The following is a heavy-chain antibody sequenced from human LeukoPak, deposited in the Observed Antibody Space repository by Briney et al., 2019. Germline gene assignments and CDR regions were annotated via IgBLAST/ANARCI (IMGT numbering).Heavy chain of an antibody. CDR1: GGSISSSSYY. CDR3: ARQLGSGWYRGNWFDP. V-gene: IGHV4-39*01. CDR2: IYYSGST. Sequence: SETLSLTCTVSGGSISSSSYYWGWIRQPPGKGLVWIGSIYYSGSTYYNPSLKSRVTISVDTSKNQFSLKLSSVTAADTAVYYCARQLGSGWYRGNWFDPWGQGTLVTVSS. D-gene: IGHD6-19*01. J-gene: IGHJ5*02.